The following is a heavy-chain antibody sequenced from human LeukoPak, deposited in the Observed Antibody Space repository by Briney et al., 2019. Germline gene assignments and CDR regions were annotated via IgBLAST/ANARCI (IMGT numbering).Heavy chain of an antibody. Sequence: GGSLRLSCAASGFTFSSYGMHWVRQAPGKGLEWVAVIWYDGSNKYYADSVKGRFTISRDNSKNTPYLQMNSLRAEDTAVYYCARGPYGSGSYSWFDPWGQGTLVTVSS. D-gene: IGHD3-10*01. J-gene: IGHJ5*02. CDR3: ARGPYGSGSYSWFDP. CDR1: GFTFSSYG. CDR2: IWYDGSNK. V-gene: IGHV3-33*01.